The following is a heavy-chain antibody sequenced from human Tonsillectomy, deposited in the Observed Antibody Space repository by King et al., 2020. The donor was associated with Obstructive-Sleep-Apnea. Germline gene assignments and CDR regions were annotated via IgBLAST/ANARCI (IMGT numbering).Heavy chain of an antibody. CDR3: AKDRRRWLQLTTLVNTAIFGLGLIDS. CDR1: GFTFSSYG. V-gene: IGHV3-23*04. D-gene: IGHD5-24*01. Sequence: EVQLVESGGGLVQPGGSLRLSCAASGFTFSSYGMYWVRQAPGKRPQWVSGISGGGGSTYYAESVKGRFTISRDNAKNTLHLQMNSLRAEDTAIYYCAKDRRRWLQLTTLVNTAIFGLGLIDSWGQGTLVSVSS. CDR2: ISGGGGST. J-gene: IGHJ4*02.